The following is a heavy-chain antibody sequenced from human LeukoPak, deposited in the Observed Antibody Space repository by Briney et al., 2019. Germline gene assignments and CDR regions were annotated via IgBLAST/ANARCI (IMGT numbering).Heavy chain of an antibody. V-gene: IGHV1-8*01. D-gene: IGHD1-14*01. J-gene: IGHJ2*01. CDR1: GYSFTSFD. CDR3: ARRNPAYWYFDL. CDR2: VNPHSGKS. Sequence: GASVKVPRTDSGYSFTSFDINWVRHATGQGLEWMGWVNPHSGKSGFAQKFQGRVILTSNTSISTVYMELSSLRSEDSAIYYCARRNPAYWYFDLWGRGTPVTVSS.